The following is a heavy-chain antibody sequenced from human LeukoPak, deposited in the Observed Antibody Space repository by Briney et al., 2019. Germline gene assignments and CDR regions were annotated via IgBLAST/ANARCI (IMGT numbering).Heavy chain of an antibody. Sequence: GRSLRLSCAASGFTFYSYGMHWVRQAPGKGLEWVSFIWSGVGYIYYADSVKGRFTISRDNAKNSLYLQMNSLRAEDTAVYYCARAGVGYCSCTSCYDCWGQGTVVTVSS. D-gene: IGHD2-2*01. CDR2: IWSGVGYI. J-gene: IGHJ4*02. CDR1: GFTFYSYG. CDR3: ARAGVGYCSCTSCYDC. V-gene: IGHV3-21*04.